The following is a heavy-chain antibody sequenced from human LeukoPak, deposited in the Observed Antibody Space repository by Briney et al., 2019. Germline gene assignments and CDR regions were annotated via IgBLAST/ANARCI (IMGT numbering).Heavy chain of an antibody. CDR3: SRGVCAPFDS. V-gene: IGHV3-7*01. CDR2: IKQDGSEK. Sequence: GGSLRLSCAASGFSLSNYWMNWVRQAPGKGLEWVANIKQDGSEKNYVDSVKGRFSISRDNAKNSLILQMNSLRDEDTAVYYCSRGVCAPFDSWGQGTLVSVS. D-gene: IGHD3-9*01. J-gene: IGHJ4*02. CDR1: GFSLSNYW.